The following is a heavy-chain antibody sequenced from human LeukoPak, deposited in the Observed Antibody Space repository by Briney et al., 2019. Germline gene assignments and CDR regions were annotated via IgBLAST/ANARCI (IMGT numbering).Heavy chain of an antibody. J-gene: IGHJ1*01. V-gene: IGHV4-61*01. CDR2: IYYSEST. CDR3: AGSIAAAGRGYFQH. Sequence: SETLSLTCTVSGGSFSSGSYYWSWIRQPPGKGLEWIGYIYYSESTNYNPSLKSRVTISVDTSKNQFSLKLSSVTAADTAVYYCAGSIAAAGRGYFQHWGQGTLVTVSS. D-gene: IGHD6-13*01. CDR1: GGSFSSGSYY.